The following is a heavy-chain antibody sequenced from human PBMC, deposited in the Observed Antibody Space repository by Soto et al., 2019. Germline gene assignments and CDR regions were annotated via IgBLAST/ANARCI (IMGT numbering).Heavy chain of an antibody. V-gene: IGHV1-8*01. CDR1: GYSLTDYA. D-gene: IGHD2-8*01. CDR3: ARVYGYYYYYMDV. J-gene: IGHJ6*03. Sequence: QAYLEQSGAEVKKPGASVKVSCKASGYSLTDYAITWVRQASGQGLEYVGWISPDSGNTDYAHKFQGRVTMTSNTSINTAYMEVSSLRSDDTAVYYCARVYGYYYYYMDVWGKGTTVTVSS. CDR2: ISPDSGNT.